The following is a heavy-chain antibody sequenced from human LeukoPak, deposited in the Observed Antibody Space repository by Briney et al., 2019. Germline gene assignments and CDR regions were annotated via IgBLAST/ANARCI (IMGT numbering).Heavy chain of an antibody. CDR2: IYHSGNT. CDR3: ATLRGDYGSGSYYNP. CDR1: GYSISSGYY. D-gene: IGHD3-10*01. V-gene: IGHV4-38-2*02. J-gene: IGHJ5*02. Sequence: SETLSLTCTVSGYSISSGYYWGWIRQPPGKGLEWIGSIYHSGNTYYNPSLKSRVTISVDTSKNQFSLKLSSVTAADTAVYYCATLRGDYGSGSYYNPWSQGTLVTVSS.